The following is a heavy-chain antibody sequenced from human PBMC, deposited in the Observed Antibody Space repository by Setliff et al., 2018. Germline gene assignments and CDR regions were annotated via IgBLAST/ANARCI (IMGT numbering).Heavy chain of an antibody. CDR3: ARGSYSYDSTGYSPLNWFDP. J-gene: IGHJ5*02. CDR2: IYYSGST. V-gene: IGHV4-59*01. Sequence: SEPLSLTCTVSGGSISHYYWSWIRQPPGKGLEWIGYIYYSGSTNYNSSLKSRVTMSVDMSKNQFSLRLSSVTAADTAVYYCARGSYSYDSTGYSPLNWFDPWGQGTLVTVS. D-gene: IGHD3-22*01. CDR1: GGSISHYY.